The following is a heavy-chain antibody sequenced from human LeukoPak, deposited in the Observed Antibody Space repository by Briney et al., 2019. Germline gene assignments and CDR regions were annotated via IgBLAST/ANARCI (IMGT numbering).Heavy chain of an antibody. Sequence: GGSLRLSCAASGFTVSSNYMTWVRQAPGKGLEWVATIRGDGNENFHVDSVKGRFTISRDNANNSLHLQMNSLRVDDTAVYYCARDRSYYGDAYDIWGHGTLVTVSS. D-gene: IGHD1-26*01. J-gene: IGHJ3*02. CDR2: IRGDGNEN. CDR3: ARDRSYYGDAYDI. CDR1: GFTVSSNY. V-gene: IGHV3-7*01.